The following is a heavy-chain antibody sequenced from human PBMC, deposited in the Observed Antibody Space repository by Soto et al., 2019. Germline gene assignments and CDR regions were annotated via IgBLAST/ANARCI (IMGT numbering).Heavy chain of an antibody. J-gene: IGHJ5*02. V-gene: IGHV3-33*08. CDR2: IWHDGQNE. D-gene: IGHD3-10*01. CDR1: GFTFSDYA. Sequence: QERLVESGGGGVRPGRSLSLSFAVSGFTFSDYALHWVRQAPGKGREWVALIWHDGQNEFYADSVRGRFTISRAISNNTLYLQMNSLRPEDTAVYYCTKSRGDAYKWGLGLDQWGQGTLVTVSS. CDR3: TKSRGDAYKWGLGLDQ.